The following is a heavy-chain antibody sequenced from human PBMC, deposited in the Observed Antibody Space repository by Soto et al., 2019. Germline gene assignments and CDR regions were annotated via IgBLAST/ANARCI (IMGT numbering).Heavy chain of an antibody. J-gene: IGHJ4*02. CDR3: AKSRGTSCYTNFDY. CDR1: GFTFSSYA. V-gene: IGHV3-23*01. D-gene: IGHD2-2*02. CDR2: ISGSGGST. Sequence: GESLKISCAASGFTFSSYAMSWVRQAPGKGLEWVSAISGSGGSTYYADSVKGRFTISRDNSKNTLYLQMNSLRAEDTAVYYCAKSRGTSCYTNFDYWGQGTLVTVSS.